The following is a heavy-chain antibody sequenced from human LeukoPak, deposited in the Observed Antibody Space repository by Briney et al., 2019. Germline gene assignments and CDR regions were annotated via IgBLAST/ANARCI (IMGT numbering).Heavy chain of an antibody. V-gene: IGHV3-73*01. Sequence: RGSRRLYCVVSGFTFRESTMHCARQGSGKGQESLFRVRTKPKSYATEYAASVKGRFTISRDDSKNAAYLQMNSLKTEDTAVYYCTRGGYGGNYYGIDYWGQGTLVTVSS. D-gene: IGHD1-26*01. J-gene: IGHJ4*02. CDR2: VRTKPKSYAT. CDR3: TRGGYGGNYYGIDY. CDR1: GFTFREST.